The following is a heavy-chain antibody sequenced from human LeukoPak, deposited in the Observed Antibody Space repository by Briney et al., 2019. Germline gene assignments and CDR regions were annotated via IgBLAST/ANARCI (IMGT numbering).Heavy chain of an antibody. D-gene: IGHD3-22*01. V-gene: IGHV3-30*18. CDR2: ISYDGSNK. CDR3: AKDLHSSGFDY. J-gene: IGHJ4*02. CDR1: GFTFSSYG. Sequence: PGGSLRLSCAASGFTFSSYGMHWVRQAPGKGLEWVAVISYDGSNKYYADSVKGRFTISRDNSKNTLYLQMNSLRAEDTAVYYCAKDLHSSGFDYWGQGTLVTVSS.